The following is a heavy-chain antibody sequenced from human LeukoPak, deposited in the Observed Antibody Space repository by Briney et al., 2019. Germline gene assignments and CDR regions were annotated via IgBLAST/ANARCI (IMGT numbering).Heavy chain of an antibody. CDR1: GYTFTSYY. CDR3: ARDWYSGSYRGNYFDY. Sequence: ASVKVSCKASGYTFTSYYMHWVRQAPGQGLEWMGIINPSGGSTSYAQKFQGRVTMTRDTSTSTVYMELSSLRSEDTAVYYCARDWYSGSYRGNYFDYWGQGTLVTVSS. CDR2: INPSGGST. D-gene: IGHD1-26*01. V-gene: IGHV1-46*01. J-gene: IGHJ4*02.